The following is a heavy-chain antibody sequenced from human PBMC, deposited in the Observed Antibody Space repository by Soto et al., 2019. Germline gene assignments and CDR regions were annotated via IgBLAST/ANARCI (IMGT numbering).Heavy chain of an antibody. D-gene: IGHD5-12*01. CDR1: GGSISSYY. CDR2: IYYSGST. CDR3: AGSGYDPYWYFDC. V-gene: IGHV4-59*01. Sequence: PSETLSLTCTVSGGSISSYYWSWIRQPPGKGLEWIGYIYYSGSTNYNPSLKSRVTISVDTSKNQFSLKLSSVTAADTAVYYCAGSGYDPYWYFDCWGRGTLVTVSS. J-gene: IGHJ2*01.